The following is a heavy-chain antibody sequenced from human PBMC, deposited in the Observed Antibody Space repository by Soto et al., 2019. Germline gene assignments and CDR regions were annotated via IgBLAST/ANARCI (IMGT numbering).Heavy chain of an antibody. J-gene: IGHJ6*02. V-gene: IGHV3-30*18. Sequence: LRLSCAASGFTFSSYGMHWVRQAPGKGLEWVAVILYDGSKKYYADSVKGRFTISRDNSKNTLYLQMSSLRAEDTALYYCVKDGSSGWPYFDDMDVWGQGTTVTVSS. CDR1: GFTFSSYG. CDR3: VKDGSSGWPYFDDMDV. D-gene: IGHD6-19*01. CDR2: ILYDGSKK.